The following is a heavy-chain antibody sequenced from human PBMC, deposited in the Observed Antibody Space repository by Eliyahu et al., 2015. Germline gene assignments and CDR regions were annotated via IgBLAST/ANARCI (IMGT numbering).Heavy chain of an antibody. J-gene: IGHJ6*04. V-gene: IGHV3-15*01. Sequence: EWVGRIKSKTDGGTTDYAAPVKGRFTISRDDSKNTLYLQMNSLKTEDTAVYYCTTVAYDFWDYYYYGMDVWGKGTTVTVSS. CDR3: TTVAYDFWDYYYYGMDV. D-gene: IGHD3-3*01. CDR2: IKSKTDGGTT.